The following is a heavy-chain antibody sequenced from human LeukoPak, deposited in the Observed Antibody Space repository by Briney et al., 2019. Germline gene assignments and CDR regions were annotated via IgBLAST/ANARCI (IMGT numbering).Heavy chain of an antibody. Sequence: GGSLRLSCAASGFTFSSYSMNWVRQAPGEGLEWVSYISSGRNSIYYADSVRGGFTISRDTANNSLYLQMTSLRADDTAVFYWASGHYYYDSSGSSGGGYYFDYWGQGTLVTVSS. V-gene: IGHV3-48*01. CDR2: ISSGRNSI. CDR1: GFTFSSYS. CDR3: ASGHYYYDSSGSSGGGYYFDY. J-gene: IGHJ4*02. D-gene: IGHD3-22*01.